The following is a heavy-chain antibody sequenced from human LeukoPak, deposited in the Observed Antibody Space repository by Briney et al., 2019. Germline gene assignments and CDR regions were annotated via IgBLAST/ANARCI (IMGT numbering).Heavy chain of an antibody. CDR3: ARANTQTTRAAYYYYGMDV. Sequence: SETLSLTCTVSGGSISSYYWSWIRQPPGKGLEWIGYNYYSGSTNYNPSLKSRVTISVDTSKNQFSLKLSSVTAADTAVYYCARANTQTTRAAYYYYGMDVWGQGTTVTVSS. V-gene: IGHV4-59*01. J-gene: IGHJ6*02. CDR1: GGSISSYY. D-gene: IGHD1-14*01. CDR2: NYYSGST.